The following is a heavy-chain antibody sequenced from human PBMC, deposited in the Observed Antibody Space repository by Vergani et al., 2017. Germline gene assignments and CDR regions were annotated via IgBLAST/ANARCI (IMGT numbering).Heavy chain of an antibody. V-gene: IGHV4-30-4*01. Sequence: QVQLQESGPGLVKPSQTLSLTCSVSGGSISSGYYYCCWRRQPTGKGLEWIRYIYYSGSTYYKPSLKSRVTISVDTSKNQFSLKLSSVTAADTAVYYCASELRYFDWSSSGAVDIWGQGTMVTVSS. D-gene: IGHD3-9*01. J-gene: IGHJ3*02. CDR1: GGSISSGYYY. CDR3: ASELRYFDWSSSGAVDI. CDR2: IYYSGST.